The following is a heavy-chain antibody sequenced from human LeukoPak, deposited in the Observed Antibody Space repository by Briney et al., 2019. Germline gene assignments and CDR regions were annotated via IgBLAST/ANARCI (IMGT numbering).Heavy chain of an antibody. D-gene: IGHD2-2*02. J-gene: IGHJ4*02. Sequence: PGGSLRLSCTASGFTFGNAWMSWVRQAPGKGLEWVGRIKSKTDGGTTDYAAPVKGRFTISRDDSENTLYLQMNSLTAEDTAVYYCTTQLLYEHNFDYWGQGTLVTVSS. CDR1: GFTFGNAW. CDR2: IKSKTDGGTT. V-gene: IGHV3-15*01. CDR3: TTQLLYEHNFDY.